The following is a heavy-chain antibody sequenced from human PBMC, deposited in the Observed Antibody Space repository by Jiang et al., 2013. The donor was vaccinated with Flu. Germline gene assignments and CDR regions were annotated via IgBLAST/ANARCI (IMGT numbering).Heavy chain of an antibody. D-gene: IGHD3-3*01. V-gene: IGHV2-70*12. CDR3: AHGRFLEWYRN. CDR2: IDWEGDK. CDR1: GFSLNSSDMC. J-gene: IGHJ3*01. Sequence: VKPTQTLTLTCTVSGFSLNSSDMCVGWIRQPPGTALEWLALIDWEGDKFYKTSLRARLGISRDTSKNQVVLTLTSVAPADTGTYYCAHGRFLEWYRNWGQGTMVTVSS.